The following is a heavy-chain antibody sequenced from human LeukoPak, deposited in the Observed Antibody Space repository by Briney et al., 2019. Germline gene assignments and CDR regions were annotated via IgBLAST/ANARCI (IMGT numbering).Heavy chain of an antibody. J-gene: IGHJ2*01. CDR2: VSVYNGDT. CDR1: GYTFTSHG. D-gene: IGHD2-2*01. V-gene: IGHV1-18*01. CDR3: SRAPSNTSGRFWYLDV. Sequence: ASMKVSCRTSGYTFTSHGITWVRQAPGQGLEWVGWVSVYNGDTIYAQKFQGRVSITTERSTSTAYVEVWGRRSEETAGYEYSRAPSNTSGRFWYLDVWRRRTLPTVPP.